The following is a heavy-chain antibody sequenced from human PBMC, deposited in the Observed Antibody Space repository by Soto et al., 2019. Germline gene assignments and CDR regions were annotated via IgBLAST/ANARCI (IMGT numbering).Heavy chain of an antibody. V-gene: IGHV1-24*01. CDR1: GYTLTELS. J-gene: IGHJ4*02. CDR2: FDPEDGET. CDR3: ATLPSYSSSWYSVYFDY. D-gene: IGHD6-13*01. Sequence: GASVKVSCKVSGYTLTELSMHWVRQAPGKGLEWMGGFDPEDGETIYAQKFQGRVTMTEDTSTDTAYMELSSLRSEDTAVYYCATLPSYSSSWYSVYFDYWGQGTLVTVSS.